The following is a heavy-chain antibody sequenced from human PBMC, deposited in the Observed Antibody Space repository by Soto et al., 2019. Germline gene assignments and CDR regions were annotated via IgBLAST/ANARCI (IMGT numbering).Heavy chain of an antibody. D-gene: IGHD6-6*01. V-gene: IGHV3-23*01. Sequence: GGSLRLSCAASGFTFSSYAMSWVRQAPGKGLEWVSAISGSGGSTYYADSVKGRFTISRDNSKNTLYLQMNSLRAEDTAVYYCAKNREPIAARPQIFDYWGQGTLVTVSS. CDR1: GFTFSSYA. J-gene: IGHJ4*02. CDR3: AKNREPIAARPQIFDY. CDR2: ISGSGGST.